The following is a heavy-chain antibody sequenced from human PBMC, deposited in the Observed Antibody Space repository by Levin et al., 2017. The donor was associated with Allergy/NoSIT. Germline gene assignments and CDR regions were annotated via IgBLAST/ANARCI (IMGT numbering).Heavy chain of an antibody. V-gene: IGHV5-10-1*01. CDR3: ARHGATAMVTDY. CDR1: GYSFTSYW. D-gene: IGHD5-18*01. J-gene: IGHJ4*02. CDR2: IDPSDSYT. Sequence: KVSCKGSGYSFTSYWISWVRQMPGKGLEWMGRIDPSDSYTNYSPSFQGHVTISADKSISTAYLQWSSLKASDTAMYYCARHGATAMVTDYWGQGTLVTVSS.